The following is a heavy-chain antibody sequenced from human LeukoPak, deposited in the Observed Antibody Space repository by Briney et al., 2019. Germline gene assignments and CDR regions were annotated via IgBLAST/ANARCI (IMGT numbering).Heavy chain of an antibody. CDR1: GYTFTSYG. D-gene: IGHD3-22*01. CDR2: IIPIFGTA. CDR3: ARITYDSSGYYYNFQH. J-gene: IGHJ1*01. Sequence: SVKVSCKASGYTFTSYGISWVRQAPGQGLEWMGGIIPIFGTANYAQKFQGRVTITTDESTSTAYMELSSLRSEDTAVYYCARITYDSSGYYYNFQHWGQGTLVTVSS. V-gene: IGHV1-69*05.